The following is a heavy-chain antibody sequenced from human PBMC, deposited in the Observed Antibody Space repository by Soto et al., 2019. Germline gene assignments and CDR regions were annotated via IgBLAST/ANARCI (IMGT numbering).Heavy chain of an antibody. D-gene: IGHD5-12*01. CDR3: ARGLEMATISPVFDY. J-gene: IGHJ4*02. V-gene: IGHV1-69*13. CDR1: GGTFSSYA. Sequence: GASVKVSCKASGGTFSSYAISWVRQAPGQGLEWMGGIIPIFGTANYAQKFQGRVTITADESTSTAYMELSSLRSEDTAVYYCARGLEMATISPVFDYWGQGTLVTVSS. CDR2: IIPIFGTA.